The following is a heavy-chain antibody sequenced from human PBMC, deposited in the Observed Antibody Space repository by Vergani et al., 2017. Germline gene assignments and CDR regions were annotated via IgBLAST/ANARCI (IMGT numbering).Heavy chain of an antibody. D-gene: IGHD6-13*01. Sequence: QVQLVQSGAEVKKPGASVKVSCKASGYTFTGYYMHWVRQAPGQGLEWMVWINPNSGGTNYAQKFQGRVTMTRDTSISPAYMELRRLRADDTAVYYGAREGGSSSGHFDYWGQGTLVTVSS. J-gene: IGHJ4*02. CDR1: GYTFTGYY. CDR2: INPNSGGT. V-gene: IGHV1-2*02. CDR3: AREGGSSSGHFDY.